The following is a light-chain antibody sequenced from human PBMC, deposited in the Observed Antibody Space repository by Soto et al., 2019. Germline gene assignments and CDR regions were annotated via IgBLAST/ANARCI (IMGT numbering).Light chain of an antibody. V-gene: IGKV1-9*01. Sequence: IQLTQSPSSLSASIGDRVTITCRASQDIASYLAWYQQKPGNAPKLLIYAASTLHSGVPSRFSGSRSGTDFTLTISSLQPEDFVTYYCHQTYANPWTFGQGTKVE. J-gene: IGKJ1*01. CDR1: QDIASY. CDR2: AAS. CDR3: HQTYANPWT.